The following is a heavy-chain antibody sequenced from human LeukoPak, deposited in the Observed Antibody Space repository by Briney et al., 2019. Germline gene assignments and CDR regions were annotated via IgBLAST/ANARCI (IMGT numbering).Heavy chain of an antibody. D-gene: IGHD3-22*01. CDR1: GYTFTSYG. CDR3: ARVYDSSGYYFFDY. V-gene: IGHV1-18*01. J-gene: IGHJ4*02. CDR2: ISGYNGNT. Sequence: ASVKVSCKTSGYTFTSYGVSWVRQAPGQGLEWMGWISGYNGNTNYAQKYRGRVTMTIDTSTSTAYMELRSLRSDDTAVYYCARVYDSSGYYFFDYWGQGTLVTVSS.